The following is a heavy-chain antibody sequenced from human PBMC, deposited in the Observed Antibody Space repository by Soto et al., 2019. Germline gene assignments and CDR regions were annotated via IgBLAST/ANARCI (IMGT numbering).Heavy chain of an antibody. CDR1: GGSISSSSYY. CDR2: IYYSGST. D-gene: IGHD5-18*01. J-gene: IGHJ4*02. CDR3: ARHRGYSYGYSGY. V-gene: IGHV4-39*01. Sequence: SETLSLTCTVSGGSISSSSYYWGWIRQPPGKGLEWIGSIYYSGSTYYNPSLKSRVTISVDTSKDQFSLKLSSVTAADTAVYYCARHRGYSYGYSGYWGQGTLVTVSS.